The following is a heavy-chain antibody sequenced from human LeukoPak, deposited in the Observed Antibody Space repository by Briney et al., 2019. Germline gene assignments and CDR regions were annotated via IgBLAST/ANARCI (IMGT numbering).Heavy chain of an antibody. V-gene: IGHV5-51*01. D-gene: IGHD3-10*01. CDR3: ARQAYGSGSYSPH. CDR1: GYSFTSFW. CDR2: IYPGDSDA. Sequence: GESLKISCKGSGYSFTSFWIGWVRQMPGKGLEWMGIIYPGDSDARYSPSFQGQVTISADKSISTAYLQWSSLKASDTAMYYCARQAYGSGSYSPHWGQGTLVTVSS. J-gene: IGHJ4*02.